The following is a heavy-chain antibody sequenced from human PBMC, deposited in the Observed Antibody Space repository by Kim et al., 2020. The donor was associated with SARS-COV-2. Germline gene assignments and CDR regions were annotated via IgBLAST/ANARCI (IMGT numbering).Heavy chain of an antibody. CDR2: ISYDGSNK. V-gene: IGHV3-30-3*01. Sequence: GGSLRLSCAASGFTFSSYAMHWVRQAPGKGLEWVAVISYDGSNKYYADSVKGRFTISRDNSKNTLYLQMNSPRAEDTAVYYCAREPDFWSGYTGYMDVWGKGTTVTVSS. CDR1: GFTFSSYA. J-gene: IGHJ6*03. CDR3: AREPDFWSGYTGYMDV. D-gene: IGHD3-3*01.